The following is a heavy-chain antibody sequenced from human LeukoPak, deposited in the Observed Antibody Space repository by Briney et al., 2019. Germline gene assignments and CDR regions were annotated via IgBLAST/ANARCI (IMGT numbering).Heavy chain of an antibody. D-gene: IGHD2-15*01. CDR2: ISYDGSNK. CDR1: GFTFSSYG. V-gene: IGHV3-30*19. CDR3: ARGPRCSGGSCYADN. Sequence: PGGSLRLSCAASGFTFSSYGMHWVRQAPGKGLEWVSVISYDGSNKYYADSVKGRFTISRDNSKNTLYLQMNSLRAEDTAVYYCARGPRCSGGSCYADNWGQGTLVTVSS. J-gene: IGHJ4*02.